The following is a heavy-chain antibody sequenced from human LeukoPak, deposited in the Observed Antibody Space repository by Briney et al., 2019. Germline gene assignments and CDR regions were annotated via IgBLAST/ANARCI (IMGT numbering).Heavy chain of an antibody. V-gene: IGHV3-30*02. Sequence: GGSLRLSCAASGFSFSNYGLHWVRQAPGKGLEWVAFIRYDGSNKYYADSVKGRFTISRDNSKNTLYLQMNSLRAEDTAVYYCAKDREYCSGGSCYLFDYWGQGTLVTVSS. CDR2: IRYDGSNK. CDR3: AKDREYCSGGSCYLFDY. J-gene: IGHJ4*02. D-gene: IGHD2-15*01. CDR1: GFSFSNYG.